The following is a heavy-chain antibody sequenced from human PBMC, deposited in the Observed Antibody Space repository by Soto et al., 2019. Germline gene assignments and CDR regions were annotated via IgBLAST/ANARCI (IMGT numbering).Heavy chain of an antibody. CDR2: IYYSRNI. Sequence: QLQLQESGPGLVKPSETLSLTCIVSGDSISSSTYYWGWIRQPPGKGLEWIGSIYYSRNIYYNPSLKNRLTIFVDTSRNQFSLKLSSVTAADTAVYYCARHPEFSYGRFDPWGQGTLVTVSS. CDR3: ARHPEFSYGRFDP. CDR1: GDSISSSTYY. J-gene: IGHJ5*02. D-gene: IGHD1-26*01. V-gene: IGHV4-39*01.